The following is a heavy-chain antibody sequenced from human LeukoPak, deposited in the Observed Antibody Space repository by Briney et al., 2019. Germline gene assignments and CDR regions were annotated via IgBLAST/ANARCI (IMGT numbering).Heavy chain of an antibody. CDR3: ARDLHCGGDCYEAFDI. CDR2: ISSSGSTI. J-gene: IGHJ3*02. CDR1: GSIFSDYY. D-gene: IGHD2-21*01. V-gene: IGHV3-11*04. Sequence: PGGSLRLSCAASGSIFSDYYMSWIRQAPGKGLEWVSYISSSGSTIYYADSVKGRFTISRDNAKNSLFLHMNSLRAEDTAVYYCARDLHCGGDCYEAFDIWGQGTMVTVSS.